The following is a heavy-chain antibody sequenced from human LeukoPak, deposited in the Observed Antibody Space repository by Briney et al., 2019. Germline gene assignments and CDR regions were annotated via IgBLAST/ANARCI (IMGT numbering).Heavy chain of an antibody. J-gene: IGHJ5*02. Sequence: GGSLRLSCAASGFTFSSYGMSWVRQAPGKGLEWVSAISGSGGSTYYADSVKGRFTISRDNSKNTLYLQMNSLRAEDTAVYYCAKLAYYYGSGSYNWFDPWGQGTLVTVSS. V-gene: IGHV3-23*01. CDR3: AKLAYYYGSGSYNWFDP. CDR2: ISGSGGST. CDR1: GFTFSSYG. D-gene: IGHD3-10*01.